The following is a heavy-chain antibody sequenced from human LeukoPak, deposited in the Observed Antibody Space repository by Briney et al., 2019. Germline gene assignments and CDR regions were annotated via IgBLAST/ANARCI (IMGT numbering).Heavy chain of an antibody. CDR1: GYTLTELS. V-gene: IGHV1-24*01. CDR2: FVPKEVET. J-gene: IGHJ4*02. Sequence: ASVKVSCKVSGYTLTELSMHWVRQAPGKGLEWMGGFVPKEVETIYDQKFQGRVTMTEDTSTDTAYMELSSLRSEDTAVYYCATACSGGSCPLDYWGQGTLVTVSS. CDR3: ATACSGGSCPLDY. D-gene: IGHD2-15*01.